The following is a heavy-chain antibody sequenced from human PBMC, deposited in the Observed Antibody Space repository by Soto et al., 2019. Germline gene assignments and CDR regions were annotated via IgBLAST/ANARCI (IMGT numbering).Heavy chain of an antibody. D-gene: IGHD4-17*01. CDR1: EFTFTSYG. CDR3: ATYGGDSGGYEYFQR. CDR2: ISGSSDT. J-gene: IGHJ1*01. Sequence: EVQLLESGGGLEPPGGSLRLSCVTSEFTFTSYGMSWVRQAPGKGLEWVSAISGSSDTYYPDSVKGRFTISRDNSRSTLYLQMNSLRAEDTAVYYCATYGGDSGGYEYFQRWGQGCLVTVSS. V-gene: IGHV3-23*01.